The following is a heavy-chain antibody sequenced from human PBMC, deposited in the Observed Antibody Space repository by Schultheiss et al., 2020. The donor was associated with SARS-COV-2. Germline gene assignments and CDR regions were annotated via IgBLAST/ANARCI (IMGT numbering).Heavy chain of an antibody. J-gene: IGHJ4*02. D-gene: IGHD6-19*01. CDR2: ISWNSGSI. CDR1: GFTFSSYA. V-gene: IGHV3-9*01. CDR3: ARDGDSGWGSY. Sequence: GGSLRLSCAASGFTFSSYAMHWVRQAPGKGLEWVSGISWNSGSIGYADSVKGRFTISRDNAKNTLYLQMNSLRAEDTAVYYCARDGDSGWGSYWGQGTLVTVSS.